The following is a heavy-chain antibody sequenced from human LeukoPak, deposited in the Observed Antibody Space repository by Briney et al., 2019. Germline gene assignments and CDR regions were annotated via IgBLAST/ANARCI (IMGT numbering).Heavy chain of an antibody. CDR1: GGSISSRYW. Sequence: SETLSLTCAVSGGSISSRYWWSWVRQPPGKGLEWIGEIYHSGTTNYNPSLKTRVTISVDKSKNQFSLKLSSVTAADTAVYYCARASHDYGDYSHFDYWGQGTLVTVSS. J-gene: IGHJ4*02. D-gene: IGHD4-17*01. V-gene: IGHV4-4*02. CDR3: ARASHDYGDYSHFDY. CDR2: IYHSGTT.